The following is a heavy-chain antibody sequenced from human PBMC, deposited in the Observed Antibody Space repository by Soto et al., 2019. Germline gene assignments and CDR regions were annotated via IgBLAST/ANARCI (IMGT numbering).Heavy chain of an antibody. D-gene: IGHD4-17*01. Sequence: QVQLVESGGGVVQPGRSLRLSCAASGFTFSSYAMHWVRQAPGKGLEWVAVISYDGSNKYYADSVKGRFTISRDNSKNTLYLQMICLRAEVTAVYYCARDITTVTASGAFDIWGQGTMVTVSS. CDR2: ISYDGSNK. V-gene: IGHV3-30-3*01. CDR1: GFTFSSYA. CDR3: ARDITTVTASGAFDI. J-gene: IGHJ3*02.